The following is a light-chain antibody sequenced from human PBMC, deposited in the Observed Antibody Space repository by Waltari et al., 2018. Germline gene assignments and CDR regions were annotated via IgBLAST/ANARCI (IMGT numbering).Light chain of an antibody. J-gene: IGKJ3*01. V-gene: IGKV3-15*01. CDR1: QRISTH. Sequence: EMVLTQSPGTLSVSLGERATLSCGASQRISTHLAWYQQKPGQAPRLLMSDASARATGIPARFSGSGSGTEFTLTISSLQPEDSAVYYCQEYNNWHRGFTFGPGTKLEIK. CDR2: DAS. CDR3: QEYNNWHRGFT.